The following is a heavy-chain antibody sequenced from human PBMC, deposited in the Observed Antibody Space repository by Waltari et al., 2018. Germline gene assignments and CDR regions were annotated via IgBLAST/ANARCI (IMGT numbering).Heavy chain of an antibody. CDR3: ARSPSPQLFPRGGWNYFDY. J-gene: IGHJ4*02. V-gene: IGHV1-69*13. CDR1: GGTFSSYA. Sequence: QVQLVQSGAEVKKPGSSVKVSCKASGGTFSSYAISWVRQAPGQGLEWMGGIIPIFGTANYAQKFQGRVTITADESTSTAYMELSSLRSEDTAVYYCARSPSPQLFPRGGWNYFDYWGQGTLVTVSS. D-gene: IGHD6-13*01. CDR2: IIPIFGTA.